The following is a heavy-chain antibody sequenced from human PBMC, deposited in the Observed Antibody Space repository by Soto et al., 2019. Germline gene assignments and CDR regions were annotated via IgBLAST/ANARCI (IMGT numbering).Heavy chain of an antibody. D-gene: IGHD3-10*01. V-gene: IGHV4-30-2*01. CDR2: IYHSGST. Sequence: QLQLQESGSGLVKPSQTLSLTCAVSGGSISSSGYSWSWIRQPPGKGLEWIGYIYHSGSTYYNPSLKSRVTISVDRSQNQFSLKLSSVTAADTAVYYCARVRPPDVWFDPWGQGTLVTVSS. CDR1: GGSISSSGYS. CDR3: ARVRPPDVWFDP. J-gene: IGHJ5*02.